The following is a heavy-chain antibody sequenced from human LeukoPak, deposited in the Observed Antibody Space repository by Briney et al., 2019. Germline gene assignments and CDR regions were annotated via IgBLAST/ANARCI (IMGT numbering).Heavy chain of an antibody. V-gene: IGHV3-23*01. J-gene: IGHJ3*02. Sequence: GGSLRLPCAASGFTFSSYAMSWVRQAPGKGLEWVSAISGSGGSTYYADSVKGRFTISRDNSKNTLYLQMNSLRAEDTAVYYCAKSRYDSSGYYYDFIDAFDIWGQGTMVTVSS. CDR1: GFTFSSYA. D-gene: IGHD3-22*01. CDR3: AKSRYDSSGYYYDFIDAFDI. CDR2: ISGSGGST.